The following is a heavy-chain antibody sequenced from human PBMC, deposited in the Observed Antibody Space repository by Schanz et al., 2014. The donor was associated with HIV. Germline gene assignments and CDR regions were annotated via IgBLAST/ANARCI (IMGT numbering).Heavy chain of an antibody. J-gene: IGHJ6*02. Sequence: EVQLLESGGGLVQPGGSLRLTCAASGFTFRSYAMTWVRQAPGKGLDWVSGITGSGVSTYYADSVKGRFTISRDNSKNTLYLQMNSLRAEDTAIYYCVRGQRLNSHSYYRGMAVWGQGTTVAVSS. D-gene: IGHD6-25*01. CDR3: VRGQRLNSHSYYRGMAV. CDR2: ITGSGVST. CDR1: GFTFRSYA. V-gene: IGHV3-23*01.